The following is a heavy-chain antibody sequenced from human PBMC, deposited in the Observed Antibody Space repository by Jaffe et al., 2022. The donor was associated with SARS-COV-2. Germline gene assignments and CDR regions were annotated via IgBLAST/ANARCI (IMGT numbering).Heavy chain of an antibody. CDR2: INHSGST. J-gene: IGHJ6*02. D-gene: IGHD2-2*02. CDR3: ARLRHEPVYPYYGMDV. V-gene: IGHV4-34*01. Sequence: QVQLQQWGAGLLKPSETLSLTCAVYGGSFSGYYWSWIRQPPGKGLEWIGEINHSGSTNYNPSLKSRVTISVDTSKNQFSLKLSSVTAADTAVYYCARLRHEPVYPYYGMDVWGQGTTVTVSS. CDR1: GGSFSGYY.